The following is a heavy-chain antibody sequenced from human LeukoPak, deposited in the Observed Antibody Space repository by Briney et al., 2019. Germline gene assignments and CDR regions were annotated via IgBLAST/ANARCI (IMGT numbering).Heavy chain of an antibody. CDR2: INSDGSST. CDR1: GFTFSSYW. CDR3: ARDGTPGYGATYDAFDI. D-gene: IGHD4-17*01. V-gene: IGHV3-74*01. J-gene: IGHJ3*02. Sequence: HPGGSLRLSCEASGFTFSSYWMHWVRQAPGKGLVWVSRINSDGSSTSYADSVKGRFTISRDNAKNTLYLQMNSLRAEDTAVYYCARDGTPGYGATYDAFDIWGQGTMVTVSS.